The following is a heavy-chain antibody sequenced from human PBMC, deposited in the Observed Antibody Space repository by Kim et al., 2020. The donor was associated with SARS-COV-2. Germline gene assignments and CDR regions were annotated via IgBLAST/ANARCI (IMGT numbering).Heavy chain of an antibody. CDR1: GGSISSISYY. J-gene: IGHJ3*02. D-gene: IGHD3-10*01. Sequence: SETLTLTCTVSGGSISSISYYWGRIRQPPGKVLECIGSIYYSGSTYYNPSLNSWIIITVDTSKNQFSLKLSSVTAADTAVYYCARHPSMVHPILHAFDIWGQGKMGTVSS. V-gene: IGHV4-39*01. CDR2: IYYSGST. CDR3: ARHPSMVHPILHAFDI.